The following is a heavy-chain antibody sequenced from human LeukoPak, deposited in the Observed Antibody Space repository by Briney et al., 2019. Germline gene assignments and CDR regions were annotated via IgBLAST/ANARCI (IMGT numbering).Heavy chain of an antibody. CDR1: GFTFSNYG. Sequence: GGSLRLSCVASGFTFSNYGMHWVRQAPGKGLEWVAFIRYDGTNKYYADSVKGRFTISRDNSKKTLYLQMNSLRTEDTAVYYCAKDWGPVVVPAAPTYYYYMDVWGKGTTVTVSS. D-gene: IGHD2-2*01. J-gene: IGHJ6*03. V-gene: IGHV3-30*02. CDR3: AKDWGPVVVPAAPTYYYYMDV. CDR2: IRYDGTNK.